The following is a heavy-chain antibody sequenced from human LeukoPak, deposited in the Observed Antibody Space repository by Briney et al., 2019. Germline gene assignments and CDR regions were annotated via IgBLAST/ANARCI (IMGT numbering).Heavy chain of an antibody. J-gene: IGHJ4*02. CDR2: ISYDGSNK. Sequence: PGRSLRLSCAASGFTFSSYGMHWVRQAPGKGLEWVAVISYDGSNKYYADSVKGRFTISRDNSKNTLYLQMNSLRAEDTAVYYCAKDRSVPYDSSGYYFGYWGQGTLVTVSS. D-gene: IGHD3-22*01. CDR1: GFTFSSYG. CDR3: AKDRSVPYDSSGYYFGY. V-gene: IGHV3-30*18.